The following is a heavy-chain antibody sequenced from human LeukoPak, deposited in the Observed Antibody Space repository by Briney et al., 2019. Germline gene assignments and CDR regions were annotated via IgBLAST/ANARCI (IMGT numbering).Heavy chain of an antibody. CDR2: IRYDGSPK. D-gene: IGHD1-26*01. J-gene: IGHJ3*02. Sequence: GGSLRLSCAASGFTFSSYGMHWVRQAPGKGLEWVALIRYDGSPKYYADSVKGRFTISRDNSKNTLYLQMNSLRAEDTAVYYCARVSAAGAFDIWGQGTMVTVSS. CDR1: GFTFSSYG. V-gene: IGHV3-30*02. CDR3: ARVSAAGAFDI.